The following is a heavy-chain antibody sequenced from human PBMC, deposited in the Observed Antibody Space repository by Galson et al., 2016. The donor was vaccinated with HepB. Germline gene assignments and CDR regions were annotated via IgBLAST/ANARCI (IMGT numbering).Heavy chain of an antibody. D-gene: IGHD3-22*01. V-gene: IGHV3-23*01. CDR2: TSSSANSI. Sequence: SLRLSCAASGFAFSNYAMTWVRQIPGRRLEWVAGTSSSANSIYYADSVKVRFTISRDNSRNTLYLQMNSLRVEDTAVYYCAKDKGYYDGRGYHDYWGQGTLVTVSS. J-gene: IGHJ4*02. CDR3: AKDKGYYDGRGYHDY. CDR1: GFAFSNYA.